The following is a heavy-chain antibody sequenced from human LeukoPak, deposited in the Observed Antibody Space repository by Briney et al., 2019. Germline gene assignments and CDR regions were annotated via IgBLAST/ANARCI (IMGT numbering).Heavy chain of an antibody. CDR1: GISLSNYA. D-gene: IGHD5-12*01. Sequence: GGSLRLSCVVSGISLSNYAMTWVRQAPGKGLEWVAVISYDGSNKYYADSVKGRFTISRDNSKNTLYLQMNSLRAEDTAVYYCARGSKGGYDTVFDYWGQGTLVTVSS. V-gene: IGHV3-30*01. CDR2: ISYDGSNK. CDR3: ARGSKGGYDTVFDY. J-gene: IGHJ4*02.